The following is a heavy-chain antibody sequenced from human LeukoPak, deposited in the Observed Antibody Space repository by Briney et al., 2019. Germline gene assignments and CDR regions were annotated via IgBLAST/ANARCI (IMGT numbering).Heavy chain of an antibody. Sequence: GGSLRLSCAASGFTFSSYCMSWVRQAPGKGLERVANIKIDGSEKYYVDSVKGRFTISRDNPKNSLYLQMNSLRAEGTAVYYCGRVLRRGMDYWGQGTLVTVSS. J-gene: IGHJ4*02. D-gene: IGHD5-12*01. V-gene: IGHV3-7*03. CDR1: GFTFSSYC. CDR3: GRVLRRGMDY. CDR2: IKIDGSEK.